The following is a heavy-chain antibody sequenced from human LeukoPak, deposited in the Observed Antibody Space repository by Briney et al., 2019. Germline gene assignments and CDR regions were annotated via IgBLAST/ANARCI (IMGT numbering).Heavy chain of an antibody. CDR3: ARHGEYYFDY. Sequence: SETLSLTCAVYGGSFSGYYWSWIRQPPGKGLEWIGQISRRGDTNYNPSLKSRVTISVDTSKNQLSLKMSTVTAADTALYYCARHGEYYFDYWGQGTLVTVSS. J-gene: IGHJ4*02. V-gene: IGHV4-34*01. CDR1: GGSFSGYY. CDR2: ISRRGDT. D-gene: IGHD3-10*01.